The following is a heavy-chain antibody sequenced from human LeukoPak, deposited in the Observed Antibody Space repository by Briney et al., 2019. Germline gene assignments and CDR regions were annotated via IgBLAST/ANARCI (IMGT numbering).Heavy chain of an antibody. CDR1: GYTFTTYH. V-gene: IGHV1-8*01. J-gene: IGHJ5*02. Sequence: ASVKVSCKTSGYTFTTYHINWMRQATGQGLEWVGWMNPKNGNTDYAEKFQGRITMTRDTSISTAFMELSSLKSDDTAVYYCARGHRVMGLTRWFDPWGQGTLVTVSS. D-gene: IGHD1-26*01. CDR3: ARGHRVMGLTRWFDP. CDR2: MNPKNGNT.